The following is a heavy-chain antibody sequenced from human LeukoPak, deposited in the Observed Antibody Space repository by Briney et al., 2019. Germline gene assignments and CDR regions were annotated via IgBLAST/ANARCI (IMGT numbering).Heavy chain of an antibody. D-gene: IGHD1-26*01. CDR1: GGSISSYY. V-gene: IGHV4-59*08. CDR3: ARLVLKPRTVGAPDGNFDY. Sequence: PSETLSLTCTVSGGSISSYYWSWIRQPPGKGLEWIGYIYYSGSTNYNPSLKSRVTISVDTSKNQFSLKLSSVTAADTAVYYCARLVLKPRTVGAPDGNFDYWGQGTLVTVSS. CDR2: IYYSGST. J-gene: IGHJ4*02.